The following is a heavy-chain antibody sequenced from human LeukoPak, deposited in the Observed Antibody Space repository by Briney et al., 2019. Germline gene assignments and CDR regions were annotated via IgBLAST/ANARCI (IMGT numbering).Heavy chain of an antibody. CDR3: ARDRQGITGTEWFDP. CDR2: ISWNSDST. Sequence: PGGSLRLSCEGSGFTFGDYGMSWVRQAPGKGPEWVASISWNSDSTGYPDSVKGRFTISRDNAKNSLFLQMDSLRVEDTAFYYCARDRQGITGTEWFDPWGQGILVTVSS. CDR1: GFTFGDYG. V-gene: IGHV3-20*04. J-gene: IGHJ5*02. D-gene: IGHD1-20*01.